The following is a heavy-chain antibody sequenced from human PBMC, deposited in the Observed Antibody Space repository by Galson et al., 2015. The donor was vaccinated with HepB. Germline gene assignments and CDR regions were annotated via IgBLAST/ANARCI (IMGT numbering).Heavy chain of an antibody. CDR1: GDSVSSNSAA. J-gene: IGHJ4*02. V-gene: IGHV6-1*01. D-gene: IGHD2-21*01. Sequence: CAISGDSVSSNSAAWHWIRQSPSRGLEWLGRTYYRSKWYNSYAVSVKSRITINPDTTKNQFSLQLTSVTPEDTAIYYCARQLAYCVANTCQIFFDYWRQGTLVTVSS. CDR2: TYYRSKWYN. CDR3: ARQLAYCVANTCQIFFDY.